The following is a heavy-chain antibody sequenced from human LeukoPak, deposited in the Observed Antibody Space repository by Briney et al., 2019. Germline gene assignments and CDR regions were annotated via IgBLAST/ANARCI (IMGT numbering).Heavy chain of an antibody. J-gene: IGHJ4*02. CDR1: GFTFSSYA. D-gene: IGHD3-10*01. V-gene: IGHV3-23*01. CDR3: AKSIWFGELLLVHTFDY. Sequence: PGGSLRLSCAASGFTFSSYAMSWVRQAPGKGLDWVSAISGSGGSTYYAGSVKGRFTISRDNSKNTLYLQMNSLRAEDTAVYYCAKSIWFGELLLVHTFDYGGQGTRVTGSS. CDR2: ISGSGGST.